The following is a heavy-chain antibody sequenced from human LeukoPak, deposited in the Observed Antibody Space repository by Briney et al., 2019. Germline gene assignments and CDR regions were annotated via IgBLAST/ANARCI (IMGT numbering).Heavy chain of an antibody. D-gene: IGHD2-21*02. CDR3: ARHGCGGDCYSGDFDY. Sequence: SEPLSLTCTVSGGSISSYYWSWIRQPPGKGLEWIGYIYYSGSTNYNPSLKSRVTISVDTSKNQFSLKLSSVTAADTAVYYCARHGCGGDCYSGDFDYWGQGTLVTVSS. J-gene: IGHJ4*02. V-gene: IGHV4-59*08. CDR1: GGSISSYY. CDR2: IYYSGST.